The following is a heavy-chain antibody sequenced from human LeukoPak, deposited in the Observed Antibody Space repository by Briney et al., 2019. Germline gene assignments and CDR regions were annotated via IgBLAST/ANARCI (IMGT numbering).Heavy chain of an antibody. V-gene: IGHV1-8*03. J-gene: IGHJ3*02. CDR2: MNPNSGNT. D-gene: IGHD3-22*01. CDR3: ARFQMPYYYDSSGYGLAALDI. CDR1: GYTFTSYD. Sequence: ASVKVSCKASGYTFTSYDINWVRQAPGQGLEWMGWMNPNSGNTGYAQKFQGRVTITRNTSISTAYMELSSLRSEDTAVYYCARFQMPYYYDSSGYGLAALDIWGQGTMVTVSS.